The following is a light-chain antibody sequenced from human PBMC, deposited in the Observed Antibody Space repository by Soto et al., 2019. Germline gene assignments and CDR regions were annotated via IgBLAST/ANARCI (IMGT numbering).Light chain of an antibody. CDR2: DVT. J-gene: IGLJ1*01. CDR3: TSYTSSSTSYV. Sequence: QSALTQPASVSGSPGQSITISCIGTSSDVGAYNYVSWYQQHPGKAPKLMIYDVTNRPSGVSNRFSGSKSGNAASLTISGLQAEDEADYYCTSYTSSSTSYVFGNGTQVTVL. V-gene: IGLV2-14*03. CDR1: SSDVGAYNY.